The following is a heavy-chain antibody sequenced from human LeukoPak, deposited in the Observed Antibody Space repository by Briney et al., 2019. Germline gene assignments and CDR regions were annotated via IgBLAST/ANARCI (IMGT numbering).Heavy chain of an antibody. V-gene: IGHV1-69*01. Sequence: GGSLRLSCTASGFTFSSYAISWVRQAPGQGLEWMGGIIPIFGTANYAQKFQGRVTITADESTSTAYMELSSLRSEDTAVYYCASLGTRYYYDSSGYYYPHWYFDLWGRGTLVTVSS. CDR2: IIPIFGTA. J-gene: IGHJ2*01. CDR3: ASLGTRYYYDSSGYYYPHWYFDL. CDR1: GFTFSSYA. D-gene: IGHD3-22*01.